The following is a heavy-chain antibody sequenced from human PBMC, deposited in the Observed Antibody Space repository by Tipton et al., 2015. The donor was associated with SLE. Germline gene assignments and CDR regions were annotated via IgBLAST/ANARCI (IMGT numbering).Heavy chain of an antibody. D-gene: IGHD5-12*01. CDR3: ARRLYSGPFDS. J-gene: IGHJ4*02. V-gene: IGHV4-39*07. CDR1: DGSIRSTNYY. Sequence: TLSLTCTVSDGSIRSTNYYWGWIRQPPGKGLEWIGSIFYTGSTYYNPSLKSRVSFSIDTSKHQFSLKLNSVTAADTAVYYCARRLYSGPFDSWGQGALVTGSS. CDR2: IFYTGST.